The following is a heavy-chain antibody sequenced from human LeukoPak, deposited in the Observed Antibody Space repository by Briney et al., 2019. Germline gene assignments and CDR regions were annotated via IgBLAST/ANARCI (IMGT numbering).Heavy chain of an antibody. CDR3: AKDGVPRYSGSPGYFQH. CDR1: GFTFDDYA. Sequence: PGRSLRLSCAASGFTFDDYATHWVRQAPGKGLEWVSGISWNSGSIGYADSVKGRFTISRDNAKNSLYLQMNSLRAEDTALYYCAKDGVPRYSGSPGYFQHWGQGTLVTVSS. CDR2: ISWNSGSI. D-gene: IGHD1-26*01. V-gene: IGHV3-9*01. J-gene: IGHJ1*01.